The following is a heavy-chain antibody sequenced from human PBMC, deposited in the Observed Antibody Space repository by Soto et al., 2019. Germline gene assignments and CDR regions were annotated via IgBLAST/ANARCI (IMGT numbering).Heavy chain of an antibody. D-gene: IGHD2-15*01. CDR3: ARPPLPGYSIHFNS. CDR1: GYIFIDYW. V-gene: IGHV5-51*01. CDR2: VYPRDSDT. J-gene: IGHJ4*02. Sequence: PRESLKISCKASGYIFIDYWIGWVRQMPGKGLEWMGIVYPRDSDTRYSPSFQGQVTISADRSTGTAFLRWRSLKASDTALYYCARPPLPGYSIHFNSWGQGTLVTVPS.